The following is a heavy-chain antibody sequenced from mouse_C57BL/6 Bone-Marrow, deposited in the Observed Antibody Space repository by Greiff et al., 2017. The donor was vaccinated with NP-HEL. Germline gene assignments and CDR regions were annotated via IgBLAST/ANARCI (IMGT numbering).Heavy chain of an antibody. CDR1: GYTFTSYW. V-gene: IGHV1-61*01. Sequence: QVQLQQPGAELVRPGSSVKLSCKASGYTFTSYWMDWVKQRPGQGLEWIGNIYPSDSETHYNPKFKDKATLTVDKSSSTAYMQLSSLTSEDSAVYYCARRTATSSYWYFDVWGTGTTGTVSS. CDR2: IYPSDSET. D-gene: IGHD6-1*01. CDR3: ARRTATSSYWYFDV. J-gene: IGHJ1*03.